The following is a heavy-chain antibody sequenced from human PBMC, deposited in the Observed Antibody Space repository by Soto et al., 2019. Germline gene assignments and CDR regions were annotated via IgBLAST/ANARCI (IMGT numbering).Heavy chain of an antibody. D-gene: IGHD3-3*01. CDR2: TYYRSKWYN. CDR1: GYSVSSNSAA. Sequence: SQTLSLTCAISGYSVSSNSAAWNWIIQSPSRGLEWLGRTYYRSKWYNDYAVSVKSRITINPDTSKNQFSLQLNSVTPEDTAVYYCARSITIFGVVIRGGFLWGMERWGQGTTVNGSS. CDR3: ARSITIFGVVIRGGFLWGMER. V-gene: IGHV6-1*01. J-gene: IGHJ6*01.